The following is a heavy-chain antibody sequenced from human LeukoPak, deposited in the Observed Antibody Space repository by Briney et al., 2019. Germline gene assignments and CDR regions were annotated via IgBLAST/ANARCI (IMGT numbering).Heavy chain of an antibody. J-gene: IGHJ3*02. V-gene: IGHV3-64*01. Sequence: GGSLRLSCAASGFTFSSYAMHWVRQAPGKGLEYVSAISSNGGSTYYANSVKGRFTISRDNSKNTLYLQMGSLRAEDMAVYYCARVGELRGYNWNYVGAFDIWGQGTMVTASS. D-gene: IGHD1-7*01. CDR1: GFTFSSYA. CDR2: ISSNGGST. CDR3: ARVGELRGYNWNYVGAFDI.